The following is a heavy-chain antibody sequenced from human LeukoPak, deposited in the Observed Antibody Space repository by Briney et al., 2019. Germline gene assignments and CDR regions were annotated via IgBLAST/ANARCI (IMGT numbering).Heavy chain of an antibody. D-gene: IGHD3-10*01. CDR2: TYYKSKWYN. CDR3: ARGLSIRGVRHIDY. Sequence: SQTLSLTCAISGDSVSSNSAAWNWIRQSPSRGLEWLGRTYYKSKWYNDYAVSVKSRITINPDTSKNQFSLQLNSVTPEDTAVYYCARGLSIRGVRHIDYWGQGTLVTVSS. J-gene: IGHJ4*02. V-gene: IGHV6-1*01. CDR1: GDSVSSNSAA.